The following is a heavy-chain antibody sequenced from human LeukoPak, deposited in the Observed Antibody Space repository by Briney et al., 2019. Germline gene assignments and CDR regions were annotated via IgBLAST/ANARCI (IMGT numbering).Heavy chain of an antibody. D-gene: IGHD4-23*01. Sequence: GASVKVSCKASGYSFSSNYMHWVRQAPGQGLEWMGIINPGSGTTSYAQRFQGRVTMTRDTSTSIFYMELSSLRSEDTAVYYCARDFPGGNSPNYYYYYMDVWGKGTTVTISS. CDR3: ARDFPGGNSPNYYYYYMDV. J-gene: IGHJ6*03. V-gene: IGHV1-46*01. CDR2: INPGSGTT. CDR1: GYSFSSNY.